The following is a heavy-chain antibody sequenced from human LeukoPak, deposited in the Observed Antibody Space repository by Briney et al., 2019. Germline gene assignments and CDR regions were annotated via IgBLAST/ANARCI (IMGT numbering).Heavy chain of an antibody. J-gene: IGHJ4*02. D-gene: IGHD3-3*02. Sequence: GGSLRLSCAASGFTFSNYAMHWVRQAPGKGLEYVSAISSNGGSTYYANSVKGRFTISRDNSKNTLYLQMGSLRAEDMAVYYCARDGIAWAPTYYFDYWGQGTLVTVSS. CDR3: ARDGIAWAPTYYFDY. CDR1: GFTFSNYA. V-gene: IGHV3-64*01. CDR2: ISSNGGST.